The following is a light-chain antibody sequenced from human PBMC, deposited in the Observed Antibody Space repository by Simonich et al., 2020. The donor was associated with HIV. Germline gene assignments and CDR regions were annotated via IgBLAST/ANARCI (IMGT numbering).Light chain of an antibody. Sequence: EIVLTQSPATLSLAPGERATLPCRASLRGSSYLAWYQQKPCQAPRLLIYGASTRATGIPARFSSSGSGTEFTLTISSMQSEDFAVYSCQQYDNWPLLFGQGTKLEIK. CDR2: GAS. V-gene: IGKV3-15*01. CDR3: QQYDNWPLL. CDR1: LRGSSY. J-gene: IGKJ2*01.